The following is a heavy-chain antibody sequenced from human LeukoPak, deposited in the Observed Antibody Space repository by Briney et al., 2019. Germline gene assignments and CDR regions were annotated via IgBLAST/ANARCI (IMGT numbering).Heavy chain of an antibody. CDR2: ISHSGDSP. V-gene: IGHV3-23*01. CDR1: GFSFSSYA. D-gene: IGHD6-13*01. Sequence: GGPLRLSCAASGFSFSSYAMSWVRQAPGKGLEWVSGISHSGDSPYYADSVKGRFTISRDNSKNTLFLQMDGLRAEDTAVYYCGQDPSRIAAGRCDYWGQGTRVTVSS. CDR3: GQDPSRIAAGRCDY. J-gene: IGHJ4*02.